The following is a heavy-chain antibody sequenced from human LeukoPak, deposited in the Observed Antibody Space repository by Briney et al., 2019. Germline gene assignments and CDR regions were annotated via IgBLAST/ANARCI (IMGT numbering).Heavy chain of an antibody. V-gene: IGHV3-53*01. Sequence: PGGSLRLSCAASGFTVSSNYMNWVRQAPGKGLEWVSVIYSGSSTYYATSAKGRFTTSRDNSKTTLYLQMNRLRVEDTAVYYCARWACSSTSCYNDYWGQGTLVTVSS. D-gene: IGHD2-2*02. CDR1: GFTVSSNY. CDR3: ARWACSSTSCYNDY. CDR2: IYSGSST. J-gene: IGHJ4*02.